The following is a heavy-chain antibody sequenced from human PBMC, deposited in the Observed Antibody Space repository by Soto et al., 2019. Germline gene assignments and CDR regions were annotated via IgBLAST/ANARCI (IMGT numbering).Heavy chain of an antibody. CDR2: VYYSGST. D-gene: IGHD3-3*01. CDR3: ARGRFLEWLSHYYGMDV. V-gene: IGHV4-30-4*01. CDR1: GGSISSGDYY. J-gene: IGHJ6*02. Sequence: SETLSLTCTVSGGSISSGDYYWSWIRQPPGKGLEWIGYVYYSGSTYYNPSLKSRVTISVDTSKNQFSLKLSSVTAADTAVYYCARGRFLEWLSHYYGMDVWGQGTTVT.